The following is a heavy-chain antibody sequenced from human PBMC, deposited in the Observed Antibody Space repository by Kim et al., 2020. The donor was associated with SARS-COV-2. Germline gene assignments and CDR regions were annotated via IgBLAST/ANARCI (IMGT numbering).Heavy chain of an antibody. CDR1: GFSFSSCA. CDR3: AKDVWDYSGMCA. Sequence: GGSLRLSCAASGFSFSSCAMTWVRQAPGKGLEWVSSISPDGSSSPYADSVKGRFTISRDDSKNTLYLQMNSLRGEDTALYYCAKDVWDYSGMCARGHGTT. J-gene: IGHJ6*01. V-gene: IGHV3-23*01. CDR2: ISPDGSSS. D-gene: IGHD6-13*01.